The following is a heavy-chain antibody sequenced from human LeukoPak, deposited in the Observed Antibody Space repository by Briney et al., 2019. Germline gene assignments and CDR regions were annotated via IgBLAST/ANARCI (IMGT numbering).Heavy chain of an antibody. CDR1: GGSISSYY. V-gene: IGHV4-59*01. J-gene: IGHJ4*02. CDR3: ARVGYDSSGYYSLFDY. Sequence: SETLSLTCTVSGGSISSYYWSWIRQPPGKGLEWIGYIYYSGSTNYNPSLKSQVTISVDTSKNQFSLKLSSVTAADTAVYYCARVGYDSSGYYSLFDYWGQGTLVTVSS. CDR2: IYYSGST. D-gene: IGHD3-22*01.